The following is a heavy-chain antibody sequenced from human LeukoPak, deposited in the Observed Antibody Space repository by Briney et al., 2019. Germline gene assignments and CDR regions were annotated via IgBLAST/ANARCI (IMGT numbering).Heavy chain of an antibody. CDR3: ARLAVGGHFDY. CDR1: GFTFSTYT. V-gene: IGHV3-21*01. J-gene: IGHJ4*02. Sequence: PEGSLRLSCAASGFTFSTYTVNWVRQAPGRGLEWVSSISASSDYIHYADSLKGRFTISRDNSRNSLYLHMNSLRADDTAVYYCARLAVGGHFDYWGQGTLATVSS. D-gene: IGHD6-19*01. CDR2: ISASSDYI.